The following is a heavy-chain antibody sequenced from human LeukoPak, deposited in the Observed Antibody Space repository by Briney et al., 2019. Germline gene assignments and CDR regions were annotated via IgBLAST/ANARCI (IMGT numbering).Heavy chain of an antibody. D-gene: IGHD5-24*01. V-gene: IGHV3-30*18. CDR3: AKRDGYNSGPFDY. J-gene: IGHJ4*02. CDR2: ISYDGSNK. CDR1: GFTVSNYG. Sequence: PGGSLRLSCAASGFTVSNYGMQWVRQAPGKGLEWVAVISYDGSNKYYADSVKGRLTISRDNSKNTLYLQMNSLRTEDTAVYYCAKRDGYNSGPFDYWGQGTLVTVSS.